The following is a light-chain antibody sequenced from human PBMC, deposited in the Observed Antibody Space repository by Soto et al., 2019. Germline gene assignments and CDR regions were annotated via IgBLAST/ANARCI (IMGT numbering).Light chain of an antibody. Sequence: DIQMTQSPSTLSASVGDRVTITCRASQSISSWLAWYQQKPGKVPNLLIYKASSLQSGVPSRFSGSGSGTEFTLTISTLQPDDCGTYYCQQYNDKWTLGKGTKV. CDR3: QQYNDKWT. CDR1: QSISSW. V-gene: IGKV1-5*03. CDR2: KAS. J-gene: IGKJ1*01.